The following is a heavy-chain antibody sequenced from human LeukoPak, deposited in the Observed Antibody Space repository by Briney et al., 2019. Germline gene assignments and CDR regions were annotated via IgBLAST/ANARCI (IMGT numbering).Heavy chain of an antibody. CDR1: GGSXXXXY. CDR2: IYYSGST. Sequence: GGSXXXXYWSWIRQPPGKGLEWIGYIYYSGSTNYNPSLKSRVTISVDTSKNQFSLKLSSVTAADTAVYYCARLETYYYDSSGYFWFDPWGQGTLVTVSS. D-gene: IGHD3-22*01. CDR3: ARLETYYYDSSGYFWFDP. J-gene: IGHJ5*02. V-gene: IGHV4-59*08.